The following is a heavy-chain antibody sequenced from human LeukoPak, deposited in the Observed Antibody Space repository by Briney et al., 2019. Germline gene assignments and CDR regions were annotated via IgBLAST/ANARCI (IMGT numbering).Heavy chain of an antibody. Sequence: GGSLRLSCAASGFTFSSYGMHWVRQAPGKGLEWVAVISYDGSNKYYADSVKGRFTISRDNSKNTLYLQMNSLRAEDTAVYYCAKDRVTMVRGQYDYWAREPWSPSPQ. J-gene: IGHJ4*02. D-gene: IGHD3-10*01. V-gene: IGHV3-30*18. CDR2: ISYDGSNK. CDR1: GFTFSSYG. CDR3: AKDRVTMVRGQYDY.